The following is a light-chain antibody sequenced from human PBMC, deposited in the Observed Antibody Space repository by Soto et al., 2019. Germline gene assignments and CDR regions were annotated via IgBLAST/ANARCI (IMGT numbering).Light chain of an antibody. CDR3: AAWDDSLSGLWV. CDR1: SSNVGINY. CDR2: RNN. Sequence: QSVLTQPPSVSGTPGQRVTISCSGSSSNVGINYVYWYQQLPGTAPKLLIYRNNQRPSGVPDRFSGSKSGTSASLAISGLRSEDEADYYCAAWDDSLSGLWVFGGGTQLTVL. J-gene: IGLJ3*02. V-gene: IGLV1-47*01.